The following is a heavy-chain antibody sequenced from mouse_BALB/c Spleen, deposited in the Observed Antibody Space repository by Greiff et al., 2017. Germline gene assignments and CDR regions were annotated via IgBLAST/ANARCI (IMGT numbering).Heavy chain of an antibody. V-gene: IGHV3-1*02. CDR3: ASRAYMYRYDVAWFAY. CDR2: IHYSGST. J-gene: IGHJ3*01. CDR1: GYSITSGYS. Sequence: EVKLQESGPDLVKPSQSLSLTCTVTGYSITSGYSWHWIRQFPGNKLEWMGYIHYSGSTNYNPSLKSRISITRDTSKNQFFLQLNSVTTEDTATYYCASRAYMYRYDVAWFAYWGQGTLVTVSA. D-gene: IGHD2-14*01.